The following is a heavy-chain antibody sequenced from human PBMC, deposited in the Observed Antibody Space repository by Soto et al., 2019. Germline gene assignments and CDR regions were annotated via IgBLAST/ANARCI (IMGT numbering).Heavy chain of an antibody. D-gene: IGHD1-20*01. CDR1: GHTPAELS. CDR2: FDPGNGQK. CDR3: ASDGNNRNNWFYP. Sequence: GASVKVCCKVYGHTPAELSMTWVPPAPGKGLEWMVGFDPGNGQKFYAQKFQGRVIMTGDTSTETYYMELSSIRSEDTAVYHGASDGNNRNNWFYPWGRATRVTVSS. J-gene: IGHJ5*02. V-gene: IGHV1-24*01.